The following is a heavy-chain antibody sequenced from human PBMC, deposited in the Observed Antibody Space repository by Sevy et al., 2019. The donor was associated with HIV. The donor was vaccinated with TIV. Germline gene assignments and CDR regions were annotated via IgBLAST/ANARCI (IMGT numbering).Heavy chain of an antibody. V-gene: IGHV3-73*01. D-gene: IGHD2-21*02. CDR1: GFTFGGSA. J-gene: IGHJ6*02. Sequence: GGSLRLSCAASGFTFGGSAMHWVRQASGKGLEWVGRIRSKANNYATANAASVKGRFTISRDDSKNTAYLQMNSLKTEETAVYYCTRLGGTVVTPYYAMDVWGQGTTVTVSS. CDR2: IRSKANNYAT. CDR3: TRLGGTVVTPYYAMDV.